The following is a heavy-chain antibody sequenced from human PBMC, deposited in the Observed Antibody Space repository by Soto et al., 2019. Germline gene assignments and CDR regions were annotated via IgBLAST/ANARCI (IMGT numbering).Heavy chain of an antibody. V-gene: IGHV4-31*03. CDR2: IYYSGIT. J-gene: IGHJ4*02. CDR3: ARSPGYYFDY. Sequence: TLSLTCTVSSGSIGSGGYYWSWIRQHPGKGLEWIGYIYYSGITYYNPSLKSRVTISVDTSKNQFSLKLSSVTAADTAVYYCARSPGYYFDYWGQGTLVTVSS. CDR1: SGSIGSGGYY.